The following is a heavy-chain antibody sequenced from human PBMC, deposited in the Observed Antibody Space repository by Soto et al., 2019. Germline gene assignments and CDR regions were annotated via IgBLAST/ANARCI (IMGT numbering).Heavy chain of an antibody. Sequence: GASVKVSCKASGGTFSSYAISWVRQAPGQGLEWMGGIIPIFGTANCAQKFQGRVTITADESTSTVYMELSSLRSEDTAVYYCARQVNYYYYGMDVWGQGTTVTVSS. J-gene: IGHJ6*02. CDR2: IIPIFGTA. CDR1: GGTFSSYA. V-gene: IGHV1-69*13. CDR3: ARQVNYYYYGMDV. D-gene: IGHD3-10*01.